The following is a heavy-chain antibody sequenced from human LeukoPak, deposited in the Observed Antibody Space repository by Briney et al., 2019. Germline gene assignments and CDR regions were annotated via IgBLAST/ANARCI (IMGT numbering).Heavy chain of an antibody. CDR3: ARDGTVTTNFDY. CDR1: GYSISSGYY. J-gene: IGHJ4*02. D-gene: IGHD4-17*01. V-gene: IGHV4-38-2*02. CDR2: IYHSGST. Sequence: SETLSLTCTVSGYSISSGYYWGWIRQPPGKGLEWIGSIYHSGSTYYNPSLKSRVTISVDTAKNPFSLKLSSVTAADTAVYYCARDGTVTTNFDYWGQGTLVTVSS.